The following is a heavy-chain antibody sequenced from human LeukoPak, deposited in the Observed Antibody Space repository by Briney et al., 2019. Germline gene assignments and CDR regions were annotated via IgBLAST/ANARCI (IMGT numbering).Heavy chain of an antibody. CDR2: ISAYNGNT. CDR3: ARDGTGTDAFDI. V-gene: IGHV1-18*01. CDR1: GCTFTSYG. J-gene: IGHJ3*02. D-gene: IGHD6-13*01. Sequence: ASVKVSCKAPGCTFTSYGISWVRQAPGQGLEWMGWISAYNGNTNYAQKLQGRVTMTTDTSTSTAYMELRSLRSDDTAVYYCARDGTGTDAFDIWGQGTMVTVSS.